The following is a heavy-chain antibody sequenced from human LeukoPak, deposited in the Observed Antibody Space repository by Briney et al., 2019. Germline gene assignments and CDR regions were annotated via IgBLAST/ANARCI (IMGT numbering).Heavy chain of an antibody. D-gene: IGHD1-26*01. Sequence: PSETLSLTCTVSGGSISSHYWSWIRQPPGKGLEWIGYIYYSGSTNYNPSLKSRVTISVDTSKNQFSLKLSSVTAADTAVYYCARESSGGSYLFDYWGQGTLVTVSS. CDR3: ARESSGGSYLFDY. V-gene: IGHV4-59*11. CDR1: GGSISSHY. CDR2: IYYSGST. J-gene: IGHJ4*02.